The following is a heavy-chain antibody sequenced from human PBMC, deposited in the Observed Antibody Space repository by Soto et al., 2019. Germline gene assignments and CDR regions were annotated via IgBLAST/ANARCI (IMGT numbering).Heavy chain of an antibody. CDR2: FSSAGST. D-gene: IGHD6-13*01. J-gene: IGHJ4*02. CDR3: ARGGGSTYHNHEFDF. Sequence: QVQLQESGPGLVKPSETLSLTCAVSGASITYYYWNWIRQPPGRGLEWIVSFSSAGSTVYNPSRRRRVPISLDTSKKQFSLTLNSVTAADTAGYYCARGGGSTYHNHEFDFWGQGTLVTVSS. V-gene: IGHV4-59*01. CDR1: GASITYYY.